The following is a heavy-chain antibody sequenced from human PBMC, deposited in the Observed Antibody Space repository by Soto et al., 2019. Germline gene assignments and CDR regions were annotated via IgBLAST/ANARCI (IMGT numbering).Heavy chain of an antibody. CDR2: ISNSGST. Sequence: TSETLSLTCTVSGGSVTSDEDYWTWIRQSPGKGLEWIGYISNSGSTGYNPSLKTRLSMSVDRSKNQFTPRLTSVTAADTAVYFCATESGSTYGYFDHWGQGTQVTVSS. CDR1: GGSVTSDEDY. V-gene: IGHV4-30-4*01. D-gene: IGHD5-18*01. J-gene: IGHJ4*02. CDR3: ATESGSTYGYFDH.